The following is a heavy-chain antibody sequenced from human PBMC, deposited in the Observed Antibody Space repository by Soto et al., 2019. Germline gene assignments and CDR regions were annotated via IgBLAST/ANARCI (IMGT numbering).Heavy chain of an antibody. J-gene: IGHJ6*02. V-gene: IGHV3-53*01. CDR3: ARDRSLVNYYGMDV. Sequence: GGSLRLSCAASGFTVSSNYMSWVRQAPGKGLEWVSVIYSGGSTYYADSVKGRFTISRDNSKNTLYLQMNSLRAEDTAVYYCARDRSLVNYYGMDVWGQGTTVTVSS. D-gene: IGHD2-8*02. CDR2: IYSGGST. CDR1: GFTVSSNY.